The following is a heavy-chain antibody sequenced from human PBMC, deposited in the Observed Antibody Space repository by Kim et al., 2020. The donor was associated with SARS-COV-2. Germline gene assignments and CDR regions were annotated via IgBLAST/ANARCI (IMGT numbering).Heavy chain of an antibody. CDR1: GDSVSSNSAA. D-gene: IGHD3-3*01. V-gene: IGHV6-1*01. CDR3: ARVPSVGYEPYYYYGMDV. J-gene: IGHJ6*02. CDR2: TYYRSKWYN. Sequence: SQTLSLTCAISGDSVSSNSAAWNWLRQSPSRGLEWLGRTYYRSKWYNDYSVSVKSRITINPDTSKNQFSLQLNSVTPEDTAVYYCARVPSVGYEPYYYYGMDVWGQGTTVTVSS.